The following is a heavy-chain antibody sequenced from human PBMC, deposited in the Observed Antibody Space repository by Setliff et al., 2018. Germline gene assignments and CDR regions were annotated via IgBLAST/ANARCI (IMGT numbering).Heavy chain of an antibody. CDR1: GYRFTSYW. CDR3: AVLQVPLAAPAHFEF. J-gene: IGHJ4*02. CDR2: IYPGDSDT. Sequence: GESLKISCKGSGYRFTSYWIGWVRQMPGKGLEWMGIIYPGDSDTRYSPSFQGQVTISADKSISTAYLQWSSLKASDTAMYYCAVLQVPLAAPAHFEFWGQGTPVTVSS. V-gene: IGHV5-51*01. D-gene: IGHD3-10*01.